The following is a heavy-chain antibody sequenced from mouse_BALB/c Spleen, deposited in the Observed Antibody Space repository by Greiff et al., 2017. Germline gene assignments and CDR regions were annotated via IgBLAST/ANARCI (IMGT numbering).Heavy chain of an antibody. D-gene: IGHD2-1*01. CDR2: ISYSGST. CDR1: GYSITSDYA. CDR3: ARDGNYYAMDY. Sequence: EVQLVESGPGLVKPSQSLSLTCTVTGYSITSDYAWNWIRQFPGNKLEWMGYISYSGSTSYNPSLKIRISITRDTSKNQFFLQLNSVTTEDTATYYCARDGNYYAMDYWGQGTSVTVSS. V-gene: IGHV3-2*02. J-gene: IGHJ4*01.